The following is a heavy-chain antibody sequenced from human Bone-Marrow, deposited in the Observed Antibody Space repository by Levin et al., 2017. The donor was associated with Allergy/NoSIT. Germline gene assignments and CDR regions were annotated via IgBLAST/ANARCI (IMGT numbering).Heavy chain of an antibody. CDR1: GYTFSGYY. J-gene: IGHJ4*02. Sequence: ASVKVSCKASGYTFSGYYMHWLRQAPGQGLEWMGQINPNRGDTNYAQSFQGRVTMTRDTSSSTAYMELSSLKYDDTAVYYCARDRGQVQEAIIRGSADYWGQGTLVTVSS. CDR3: ARDRGQVQEAIIRGSADY. D-gene: IGHD3-10*01. CDR2: INPNRGDT. V-gene: IGHV1-2*06.